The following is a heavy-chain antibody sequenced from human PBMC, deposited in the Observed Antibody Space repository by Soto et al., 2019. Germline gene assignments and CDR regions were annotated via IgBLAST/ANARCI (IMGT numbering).Heavy chain of an antibody. CDR2: IFYSGST. V-gene: IGHV4-39*01. CDR3: ARRYGWLYFDY. J-gene: IGHJ4*02. Sequence: ETLSLTCTVSGDSISSSNYFWGWIRQPPGKGLEWIGTIFYSGSTYYNPSLKSRVTISVDTSKNQFSLRLISVTAADTALYYCARRYGWLYFDYWGQG. D-gene: IGHD6-19*01. CDR1: GDSISSSNYF.